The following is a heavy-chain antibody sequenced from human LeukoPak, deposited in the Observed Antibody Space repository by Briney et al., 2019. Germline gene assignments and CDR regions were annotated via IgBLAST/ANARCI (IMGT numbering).Heavy chain of an antibody. J-gene: IGHJ4*02. CDR2: ISGSGGST. D-gene: IGHD6-19*01. V-gene: IGHV3-23*01. Sequence: GGSLRLSCAASGFTFSSYSMSWVRQAPGKGLEWVSAISGSGGSTYYADSVKGRFTISRDNSKNTLYLQMNSLRAEDTAIYYCANSGWSASPGYLDFWGQGTLVTVSS. CDR1: GFTFSSYS. CDR3: ANSGWSASPGYLDF.